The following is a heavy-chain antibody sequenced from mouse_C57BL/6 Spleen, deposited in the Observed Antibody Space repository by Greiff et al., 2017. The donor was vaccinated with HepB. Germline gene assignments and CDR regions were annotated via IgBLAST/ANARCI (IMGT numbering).Heavy chain of an antibody. J-gene: IGHJ2*01. CDR2: ISSGSSTI. D-gene: IGHD3-3*01. CDR1: GFTFSDYG. CDR3: AREGPYYFDY. Sequence: EVKLVESGGGLVKPGGSLKLSCAASGFTFSDYGMHWVRQAPEKGLEWVAYISSGSSTIYYADTVKGRFTLSRDNAKNTLFLQMTSLRSEDTAMYYCAREGPYYFDYWGQGTTLTVSS. V-gene: IGHV5-17*01.